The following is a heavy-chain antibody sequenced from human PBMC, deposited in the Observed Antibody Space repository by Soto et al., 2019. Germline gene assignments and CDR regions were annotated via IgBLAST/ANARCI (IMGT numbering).Heavy chain of an antibody. CDR3: TRDFSV. J-gene: IGHJ6*02. V-gene: IGHV3-72*01. Sequence: GPLRLSCAASGFIFSDQYMDWVRQAPGKGLEWVGRTRNKANSYTTEYAASVNGRFTISRDDSKNSLYLQMNSLKTEDTAVYYCTRDFSVWGQGTTVTVSS. CDR2: TRNKANSYTT. CDR1: GFIFSDQY.